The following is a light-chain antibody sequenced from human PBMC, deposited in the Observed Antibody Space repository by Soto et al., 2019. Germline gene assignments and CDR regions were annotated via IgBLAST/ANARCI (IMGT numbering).Light chain of an antibody. CDR3: QTWGTGTVV. CDR1: SGHSSYA. Sequence: QSALTQSPSASASLGASVKLTCTLSSGHSSYAIAWHQQQPEKGPRYLMKLNSDGSHSKGDGIPDRFSGSSSGAERYLTISSLQSEDEADYYCQTWGTGTVVFGGGTKVTVL. J-gene: IGLJ2*01. CDR2: LNSDGSH. V-gene: IGLV4-69*01.